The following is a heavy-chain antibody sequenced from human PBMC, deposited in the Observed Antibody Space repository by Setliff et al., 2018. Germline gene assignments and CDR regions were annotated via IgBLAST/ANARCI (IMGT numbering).Heavy chain of an antibody. CDR2: LHPNVITT. D-gene: IGHD2-2*01. CDR3: ARSPRPPTSLDYVDV. CDR1: GFTFSRFW. Sequence: PGGSLRLSCATSGFTFSRFWMHWVRQVPGKGLVWVSRLHPNVITTRYADSVQGRFTIYRDMAENTLYLQMSGLRAEDTAVYYCARSPRPPTSLDYVDVWGNGTMVTVSS. J-gene: IGHJ6*03. V-gene: IGHV3-74*01.